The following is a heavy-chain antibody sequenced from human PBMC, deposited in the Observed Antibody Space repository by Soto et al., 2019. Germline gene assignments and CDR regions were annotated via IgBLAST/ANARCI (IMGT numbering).Heavy chain of an antibody. CDR2: INPSGGST. J-gene: IGHJ4*02. D-gene: IGHD6-6*01. Sequence: GASVKVSCKASGYTSTSYYMHWVRQAPGQGLEWMGIINPSGGSTSYAQKFQGRVTMTRDTSTSTVYMELSSLRSEDTAVYYCARDILFSAYSSSSGNFDYWGQGTLVTVSS. CDR1: GYTSTSYY. CDR3: ARDILFSAYSSSSGNFDY. V-gene: IGHV1-46*01.